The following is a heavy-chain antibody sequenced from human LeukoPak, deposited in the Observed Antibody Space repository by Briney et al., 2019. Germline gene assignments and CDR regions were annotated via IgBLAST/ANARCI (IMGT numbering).Heavy chain of an antibody. CDR3: VRLGRDGYTYGAAY. V-gene: IGHV3-20*04. D-gene: IGHD5-24*01. CDR2: INWNGGST. CDR1: GYIFDDYG. J-gene: IGHJ1*01. Sequence: PGGSLRLSCAGSGYIFDDYGMRWVRQAPGKGLKWVAGINWNGGSTGYAASVKGRCTISRDNAKTALYLEMNSLRVEDTAFYYCVRLGRDGYTYGAAYWGQGALVTVSS.